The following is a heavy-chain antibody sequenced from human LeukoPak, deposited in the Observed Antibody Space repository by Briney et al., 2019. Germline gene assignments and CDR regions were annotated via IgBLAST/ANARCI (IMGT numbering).Heavy chain of an antibody. CDR2: ISGSGGST. D-gene: IGHD3-22*01. V-gene: IGHV3-23*01. CDR3: AKDGDSSGYYYRYFDL. J-gene: IGHJ2*01. CDR1: GFTFSSYA. Sequence: GGSLRLSCAASGFTFSSYAMSWVRQAPGKGPEWVSRISGSGGSTYYADSVKGRFTISRDNSKNTLYLQMNSLRAGDTAVYYCAKDGDSSGYYYRYFDLWGRGTLVTVSS.